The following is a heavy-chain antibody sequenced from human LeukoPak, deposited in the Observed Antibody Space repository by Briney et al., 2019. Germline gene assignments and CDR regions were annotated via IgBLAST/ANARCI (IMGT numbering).Heavy chain of an antibody. CDR3: ARGPYGDPTSFDP. CDR2: IYYSGST. Sequence: SQTLSLTCTVSGVSISSGGYYWSWIRQPPGKGLEWIGYIYYSGSTYYNPSLKSRVTISVDTSKNQFSLKLSSVTAADTAVYYCARGPYGDPTSFDPWGQGTLVTVSS. CDR1: GVSISSGGYY. D-gene: IGHD4-17*01. J-gene: IGHJ5*02. V-gene: IGHV4-30-4*01.